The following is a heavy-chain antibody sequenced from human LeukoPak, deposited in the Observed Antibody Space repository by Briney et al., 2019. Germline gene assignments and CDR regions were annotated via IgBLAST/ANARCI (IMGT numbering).Heavy chain of an antibody. Sequence: GRSLRLSCPASTFTFDDYAMHWVRQAPGKGLEWVSGISWNSGSIGYADSVKGRFTISRDNAKNSLYLQMNSLRAEDMALYYCAKASKDSSGYSNDAFDIWGQGTMVTVSS. D-gene: IGHD3-22*01. CDR2: ISWNSGSI. CDR3: AKASKDSSGYSNDAFDI. CDR1: TFTFDDYA. J-gene: IGHJ3*02. V-gene: IGHV3-9*03.